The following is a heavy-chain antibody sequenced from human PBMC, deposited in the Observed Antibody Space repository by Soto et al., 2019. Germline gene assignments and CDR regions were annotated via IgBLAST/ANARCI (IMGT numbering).Heavy chain of an antibody. CDR1: GFIFSSYW. CDR2: IKQDGSEK. Sequence: GGSLRLACAATGFIFSSYWMSWVRQAPGKGLEWVANIKQDGSEKYYVDSAKGRFTISRDNAKNSLHLQMNSLRAEDTAVYYCARGFNSAIDIWGQGKMVTVSS. J-gene: IGHJ3*02. V-gene: IGHV3-7*01. CDR3: ARGFNSAIDI.